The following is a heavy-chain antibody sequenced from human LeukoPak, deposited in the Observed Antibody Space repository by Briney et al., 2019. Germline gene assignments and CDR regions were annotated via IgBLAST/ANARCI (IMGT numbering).Heavy chain of an antibody. D-gene: IGHD3-9*01. V-gene: IGHV3-53*01. CDR2: IYSGGST. CDR3: ARAQDPYYDILTGFDY. Sequence: PGGSPRLSCAASGFTVSSNYMSWVRQAPGKGLEWVSVIYSGGSTYYADSVKGRFTISRDNSKNTLYLQMNSLRAEDTAVYYCARAQDPYYDILTGFDYWGQGTLVTVSS. CDR1: GFTVSSNY. J-gene: IGHJ4*02.